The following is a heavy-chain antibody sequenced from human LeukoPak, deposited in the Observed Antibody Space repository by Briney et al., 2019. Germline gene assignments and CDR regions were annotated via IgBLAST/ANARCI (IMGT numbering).Heavy chain of an antibody. Sequence: GGSLRLSCAASGFAFSSYGMSWVRQAPGKGLEWVSSISSSSSYIYYADSVKGRFTISRDNAKNSLYLQMNSLRAEDTAVYYCARDPTRDGYNYGKFDYWGQGTLVTVSS. V-gene: IGHV3-21*06. D-gene: IGHD5-24*01. CDR2: ISSSSSYI. J-gene: IGHJ4*02. CDR1: GFAFSSYG. CDR3: ARDPTRDGYNYGKFDY.